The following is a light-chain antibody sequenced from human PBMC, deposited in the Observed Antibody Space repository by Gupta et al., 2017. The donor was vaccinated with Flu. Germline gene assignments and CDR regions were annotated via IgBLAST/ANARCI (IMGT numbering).Light chain of an antibody. J-gene: IGLJ2*01. V-gene: IGLV2-8*01. CDR3: ISNVYSDSVV. CDR2: PAT. Sequence: QSALTQPHSASGSPGPSVTISCPGTSSDVRAYDYVSWYHQPAGKAPKLVIYPATNRHSGVPGRFSASKSAKTASANVSVLKAEEDADDYCISNVYSDSVVFGGGTKLTVL. CDR1: SSDVRAYDY.